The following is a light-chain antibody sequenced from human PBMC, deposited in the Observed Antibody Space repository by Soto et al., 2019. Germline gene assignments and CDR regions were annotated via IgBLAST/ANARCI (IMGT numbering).Light chain of an antibody. Sequence: QSALTQPASVSGSPGQSITISCTGTSSDGGGYNSVSWYQQHPGKAPKLMIYDVSNRPSGVSNRFSGSKSGNTASLTISRLQAEDEADYYCSSYTSSSTLGHVVFGGGTKLTVL. V-gene: IGLV2-14*01. CDR1: SSDGGGYNS. J-gene: IGLJ2*01. CDR3: SSYTSSSTLGHVV. CDR2: DVS.